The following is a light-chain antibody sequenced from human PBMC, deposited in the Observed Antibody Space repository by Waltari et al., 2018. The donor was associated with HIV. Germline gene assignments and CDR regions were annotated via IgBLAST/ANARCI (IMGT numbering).Light chain of an antibody. Sequence: QSVLPQPPSASGTPGQRVTISCSGSDSNIGSNSVSWYQQLPGTAPKLLIYSNNLRPSGVPDRFSGSKSGTSASLAISGLQSEDEADYYCAAWDDSLDGQVFGGGTKLTVL. V-gene: IGLV1-44*01. CDR2: SNN. J-gene: IGLJ3*02. CDR1: DSNIGSNS. CDR3: AAWDDSLDGQV.